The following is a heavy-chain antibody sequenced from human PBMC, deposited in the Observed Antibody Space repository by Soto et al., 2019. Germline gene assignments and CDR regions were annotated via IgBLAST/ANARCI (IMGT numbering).Heavy chain of an antibody. D-gene: IGHD3-22*01. J-gene: IGHJ4*02. CDR1: GGSIRNNIYY. CDR3: ARPHYYDSSGYYAWN. CDR2: VHYSGST. Sequence: QLQLQESGPGLVKPSETLSLTCSVSGGSIRNNIYYWGWIRQPPGKGLEWIATVHYSGSTYYTPSLKSRVTISADTSNNQFSLRLNSVTAADTAVYYCARPHYYDSSGYYAWNWGQGTLVTVSS. V-gene: IGHV4-39*01.